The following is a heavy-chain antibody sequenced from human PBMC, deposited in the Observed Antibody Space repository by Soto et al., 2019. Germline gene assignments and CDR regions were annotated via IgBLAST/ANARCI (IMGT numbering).Heavy chain of an antibody. V-gene: IGHV3-48*01. CDR2: ISPSSSSI. Sequence: GGSLRLSCAAWGFTFRSDSMHWVRQAPGKGLEWVSYISPSSSSIYYADSVKGRFTISRDNAKNSLYLQMNSLRAEDTAVYYCARVAYYYDSSGYFYWGQGT. CDR3: ARVAYYYDSSGYFY. J-gene: IGHJ4*02. D-gene: IGHD3-22*01. CDR1: GFTFRSDS.